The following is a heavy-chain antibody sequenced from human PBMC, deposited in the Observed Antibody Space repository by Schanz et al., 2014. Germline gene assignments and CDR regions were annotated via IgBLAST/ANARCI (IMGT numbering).Heavy chain of an antibody. D-gene: IGHD3-10*01. J-gene: IGHJ3*02. CDR2: ISGGGGTT. CDR3: AKGRFGELSAFDI. Sequence: VQLVDSGGGLVKPGGSLRLSCAASGFTFSSYAMSWVRQAPGKGLEWVSAISGGGGTTYYTDSVKGRFTISRDNSKNTLYLQMNSLRAEDTAVYYCAKGRFGELSAFDIWGQGTMVTVSS. V-gene: IGHV3-23*04. CDR1: GFTFSSYA.